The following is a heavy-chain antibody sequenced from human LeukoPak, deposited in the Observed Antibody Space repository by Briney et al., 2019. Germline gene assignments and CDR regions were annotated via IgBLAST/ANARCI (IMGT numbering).Heavy chain of an antibody. CDR3: ARDRREGGWSKGWFDP. V-gene: IGHV3-11*01. Sequence: GGSLRLSCAASGFTFSDYYTSWIRQAPGKGLEWVSYISSSGSTIYYADSVKGRFTISRDNAKNSLYLQMNSLRAEDTAVYYCARDRREGGWSKGWFDPWGQGTLVTVSS. J-gene: IGHJ5*02. CDR2: ISSSGSTI. CDR1: GFTFSDYY. D-gene: IGHD6-19*01.